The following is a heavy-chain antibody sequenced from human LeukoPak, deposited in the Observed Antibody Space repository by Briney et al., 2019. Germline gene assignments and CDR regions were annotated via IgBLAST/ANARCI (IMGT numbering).Heavy chain of an antibody. CDR1: GGSISGYY. D-gene: IGHD5-24*01. CDR2: VYHDGST. Sequence: SETLSLTCTVSGGSISGYYWTWTRRPPGKGLEWIGYVYHDGSTYYNPSLRSRVTISVDRSKNQFSLKLSAVTAADTAVYYCTRAPYGYKFEYWGQGSLVTVSS. V-gene: IGHV4-59*01. CDR3: TRAPYGYKFEY. J-gene: IGHJ4*02.